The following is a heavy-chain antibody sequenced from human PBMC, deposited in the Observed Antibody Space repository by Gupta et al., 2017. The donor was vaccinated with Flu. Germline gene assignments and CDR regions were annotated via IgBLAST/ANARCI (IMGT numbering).Heavy chain of an antibody. CDR2: ISSSSSTI. Sequence: SYSMNWVRQAPGKGLEWVSYISSSSSTIYYADSVKGRFTISRDNAKNSLYLQMNSLRAEDTAVYYCARLRWGGYYYYGMDVWGQGTTVTVSS. V-gene: IGHV3-48*01. CDR1: SYS. CDR3: ARLRWGGYYYYGMDV. J-gene: IGHJ6*02. D-gene: IGHD4-17*01.